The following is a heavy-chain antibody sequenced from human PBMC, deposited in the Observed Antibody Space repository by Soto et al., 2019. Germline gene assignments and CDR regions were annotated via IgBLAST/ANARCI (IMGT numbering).Heavy chain of an antibody. CDR3: ARGRLYDYVWGSYRHNVVRAFDI. CDR2: INHSGST. J-gene: IGHJ3*02. Sequence: KSSETLSLTCAVYGGSFSGYYWSWIRQPPGKGLEWIGEINHSGSTNYNPSLKSRVTISVDTSKNQFSLKLSSVTAADTAVYYCARGRLYDYVWGSYRHNVVRAFDIWGQGTMVTVSS. V-gene: IGHV4-34*01. D-gene: IGHD3-16*02. CDR1: GGSFSGYY.